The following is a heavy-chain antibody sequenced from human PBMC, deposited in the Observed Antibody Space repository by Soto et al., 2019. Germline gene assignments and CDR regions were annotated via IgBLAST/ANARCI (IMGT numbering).Heavy chain of an antibody. Sequence: PGGSLRLSCAASGFTFSSYGMHWVRQAPDKGLEWVAVIWYDGSNKYYADSVKGRFTISRDNSKNTLYLQMNSLRAEDTAVYYCAREGASSSSYYYYGMDVWGQGTTVTVSS. CDR3: AREGASSSSYYYYGMDV. V-gene: IGHV3-33*01. CDR1: GFTFSSYG. CDR2: IWYDGSNK. D-gene: IGHD6-13*01. J-gene: IGHJ6*02.